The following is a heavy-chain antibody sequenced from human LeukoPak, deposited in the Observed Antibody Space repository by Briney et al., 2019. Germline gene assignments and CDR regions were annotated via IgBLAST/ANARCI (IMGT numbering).Heavy chain of an antibody. CDR2: VFDSGRT. Sequence: SETLSLTCTVSGGSMTTHHWNWIRQTPGKGLEWIGYVFDSGRTKENPSLRSRVTLSADTPKNQLSLRLSSVTAADTAVYYCTTIKRGNTFGYFDFWGQGSLVTVSS. CDR3: TTIKRGNTFGYFDF. CDR1: GGSMTTHH. D-gene: IGHD5-18*01. V-gene: IGHV4-59*11. J-gene: IGHJ4*02.